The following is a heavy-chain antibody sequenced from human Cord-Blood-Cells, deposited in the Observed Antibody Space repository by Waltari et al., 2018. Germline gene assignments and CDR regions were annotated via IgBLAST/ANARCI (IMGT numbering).Heavy chain of an antibody. CDR3: ARTPAVLRFLEWLLSFDY. CDR1: GGSISSSSYY. D-gene: IGHD3-3*01. V-gene: IGHV4-39*01. J-gene: IGHJ4*02. Sequence: QLQLQESGPGLVKPSETLSLTCTVSGGSISSSSYYWGWIRQPPGKGLEWIGSIYYSGSTYDNPSLKSRVTISVDTAKNQFSLKLSSVTAADTAVYYCARTPAVLRFLEWLLSFDYWGQGTLVTVSS. CDR2: IYYSGST.